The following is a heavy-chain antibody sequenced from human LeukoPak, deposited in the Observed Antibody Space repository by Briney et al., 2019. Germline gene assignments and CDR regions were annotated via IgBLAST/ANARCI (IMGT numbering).Heavy chain of an antibody. CDR3: VKDTSGWYGEFDY. CDR1: GFTFDDYA. V-gene: IGHV3-9*01. CDR2: ISWNSGSI. D-gene: IGHD6-19*01. J-gene: IGHJ4*02. Sequence: GRSLRLSCAASGFTFDDYAMHWVRRAPGKGLEWVSGISWNSGSIGYADSVKGRFTISRDNAKNSLYLQMNSLRAEDTALYYYVKDTSGWYGEFDYWGQGTLVIVSS.